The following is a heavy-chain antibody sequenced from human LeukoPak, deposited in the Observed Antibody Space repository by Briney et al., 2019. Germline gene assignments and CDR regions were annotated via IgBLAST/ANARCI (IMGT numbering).Heavy chain of an antibody. V-gene: IGHV4-31*03. J-gene: IGHJ4*02. CDR1: GGSISSGGYY. CDR3: ARDGSMVRGVITF. Sequence: SETLSLTCTVSGGSISSGGYYWSWIRQHPGKGLEWTGYIYYSGSTYYNPSLKSRVTISVDTSKNQFSLKLSSVTAADTAVYYCARDGSMVRGVITFWGQGTLVTVSS. CDR2: IYYSGST. D-gene: IGHD3-10*01.